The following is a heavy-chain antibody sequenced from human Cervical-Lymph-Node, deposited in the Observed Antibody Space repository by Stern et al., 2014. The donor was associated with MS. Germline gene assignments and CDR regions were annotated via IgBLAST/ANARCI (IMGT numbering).Heavy chain of an antibody. D-gene: IGHD2-21*01. CDR3: ARRNGDLAFDY. Sequence: EVQLVQSGAEVKKPGESLQISCQGSGFSFTGYWIGWGRQMPGKGLEWMGDIYPEDSDTRHSPSSQSHVSISVDKSISTASLQWTSLRASDTAMYFCARRNGDLAFDYWGQGTPVTVSS. CDR1: GFSFTGYW. V-gene: IGHV5-51*01. J-gene: IGHJ4*02. CDR2: IYPEDSDT.